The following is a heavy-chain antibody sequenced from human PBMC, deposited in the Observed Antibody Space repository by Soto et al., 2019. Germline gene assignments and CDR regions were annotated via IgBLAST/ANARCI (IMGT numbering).Heavy chain of an antibody. Sequence: GGSLRLSCAASGFTFSSYGMHWVRQAPGKGLEWVAVISYDGSNKYYADSVKGRFTISRDNSKNTLYLQMNSLRAEDTAVYYCAKDKAAAGSGWFDPWGQGTLVTVSS. CDR1: GFTFSSYG. CDR2: ISYDGSNK. V-gene: IGHV3-30*18. D-gene: IGHD6-13*01. CDR3: AKDKAAAGSGWFDP. J-gene: IGHJ5*02.